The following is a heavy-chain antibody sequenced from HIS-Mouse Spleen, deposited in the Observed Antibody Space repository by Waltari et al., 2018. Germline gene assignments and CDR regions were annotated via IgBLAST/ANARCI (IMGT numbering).Heavy chain of an antibody. D-gene: IGHD6-13*01. CDR2: IYYSGRT. CDR1: GGSISSSSYY. J-gene: IGHJ2*01. V-gene: IGHV4-39*07. CDR3: AREIPYSSSWYDWYFDL. Sequence: QLQLQESGPGLVKPSETLSLTCTVSGGSISSSSYYWGWIRQPPGKGLEWIGSIYYSGRTYYNPSLKSRCTISVDTSKNQFSLKLSSVTAADTAVYYCAREIPYSSSWYDWYFDLWGRGTLVTFSS.